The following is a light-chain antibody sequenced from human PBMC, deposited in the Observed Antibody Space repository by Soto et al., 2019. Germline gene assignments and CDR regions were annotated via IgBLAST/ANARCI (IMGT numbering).Light chain of an antibody. Sequence: EIVLTQSTGTLSLSPGERTTLSCRASQSVGSSFLAWYQQKPGQAPRLLIYGTSSRATGIPDRFSGSGSGTDFTLTISRLEPEDFAVYYCQQYGTSPFTFGPGTKVDIK. CDR2: GTS. J-gene: IGKJ3*01. CDR1: QSVGSSF. V-gene: IGKV3-20*01. CDR3: QQYGTSPFT.